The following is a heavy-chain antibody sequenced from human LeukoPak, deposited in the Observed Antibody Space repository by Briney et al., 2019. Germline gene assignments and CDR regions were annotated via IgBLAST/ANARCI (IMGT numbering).Heavy chain of an antibody. D-gene: IGHD6-6*01. CDR2: IHYSGST. CDR1: GGSISTYY. CDR3: ARARIAARPYFDY. V-gene: IGHV4-59*01. Sequence: NSSATLSLICPVSGGSISTYYWTWIRQPPGKGLEWLGYIHYSGSTNSIPSLKSRVTISVDTSKNQFSLKLSSVTAADTAVYYCARARIAARPYFDYWGQGTLVTVSS. J-gene: IGHJ4*02.